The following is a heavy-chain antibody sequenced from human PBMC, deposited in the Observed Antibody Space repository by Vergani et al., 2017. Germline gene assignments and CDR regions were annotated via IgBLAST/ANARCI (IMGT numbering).Heavy chain of an antibody. D-gene: IGHD6-6*01. Sequence: EVQVVESGGGLVQPGRSLRLSCAASGFTFDDYAMHWVRQAPGKGLEWVSGISWNSGSIGYADSVKGRFTISRDNAKNSLYLQMNSLRAEDTALYYCAKEINEYSSSASLDYWGQGTLVTVSS. V-gene: IGHV3-9*01. CDR3: AKEINEYSSSASLDY. CDR2: ISWNSGSI. CDR1: GFTFDDYA. J-gene: IGHJ4*02.